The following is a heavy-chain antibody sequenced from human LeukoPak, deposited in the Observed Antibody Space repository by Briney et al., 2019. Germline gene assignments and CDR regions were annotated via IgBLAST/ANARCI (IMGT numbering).Heavy chain of an antibody. J-gene: IGHJ4*02. V-gene: IGHV3-53*01. CDR1: GFTVSSNY. CDR3: ARDFHFDY. CDR2: IYSGGST. Sequence: GGSLRLSCAVSGFTVSSNYMSWVRQAPGKGLEWVSVIYSGGSTYYADSVKGRFTISRDNSKNTLYLQMNSLRAEDTAVYYCARDFHFDYWGQGTLVTVSS.